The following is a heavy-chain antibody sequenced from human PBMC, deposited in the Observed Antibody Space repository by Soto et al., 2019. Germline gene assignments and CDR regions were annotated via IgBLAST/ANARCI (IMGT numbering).Heavy chain of an antibody. V-gene: IGHV2-26*01. D-gene: IGHD6-19*01. J-gene: IGHJ6*03. Sequence: HVTLKESGPVLVKPTETLTLTCTVSGFSLSNGKVGVSWIRQPPGKALEWLAHIFSNDEKSYRTSLKSTLTNTEDTSKSPVVLTMTNLDPVDTTTYYCARILFGRSVAGGYFYMDVWGKGTTVTVAS. CDR3: ARILFGRSVAGGYFYMDV. CDR2: IFSNDEK. CDR1: GFSLSNGKVG.